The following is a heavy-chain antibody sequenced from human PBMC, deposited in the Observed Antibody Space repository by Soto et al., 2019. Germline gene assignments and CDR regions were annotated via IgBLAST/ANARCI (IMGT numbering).Heavy chain of an antibody. CDR2: IYYSGST. CDR1: GESIGSGGHY. V-gene: IGHV4-31*03. J-gene: IGHJ4*02. Sequence: LSLTCSVSGESIGSGGHYWNWIRQRPEKGLEWIGYIYYSGSTHYNPSLRRRLTISLDTSKNQFFLRLVSVTAADTALYYCARDQALAPTVWGYWGQGIQVTFSS. D-gene: IGHD7-27*01. CDR3: ARDQALAPTVWGY.